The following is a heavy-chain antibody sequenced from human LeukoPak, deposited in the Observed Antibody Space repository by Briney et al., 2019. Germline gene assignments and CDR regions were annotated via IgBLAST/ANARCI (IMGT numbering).Heavy chain of an antibody. V-gene: IGHV3-23*01. CDR2: ISGGGGST. J-gene: IGHJ4*02. CDR1: GFTFSNYV. Sequence: GGSLRLSCAASGFTFSNYVMSWVRQAPGKGLEWVSGISGGGGSTYYADSVKGRFTISRDTSKNTLYLQINSLGAENTAVDCCARLGVIAHCTNWGQGTLVIVSS. D-gene: IGHD2/OR15-2a*01. CDR3: ARLGVIAHCTN.